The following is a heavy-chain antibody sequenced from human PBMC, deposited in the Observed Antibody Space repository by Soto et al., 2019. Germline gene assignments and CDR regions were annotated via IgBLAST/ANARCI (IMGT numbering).Heavy chain of an antibody. CDR3: AKRSPRKIVQDIAAPGPFAF. Sequence: GGSLRLSCAASGFTFSSYAMSWVRQAPGKGLEWVSAISGSGGSTYYADSVKGRFTISRDNSKNTLYLQMNSLRAEDTAVYYCAKRSPRKIVQDIAAPGPFAFWGQGTLVTVSS. V-gene: IGHV3-23*01. CDR2: ISGSGGST. J-gene: IGHJ4*02. CDR1: GFTFSSYA. D-gene: IGHD6-13*01.